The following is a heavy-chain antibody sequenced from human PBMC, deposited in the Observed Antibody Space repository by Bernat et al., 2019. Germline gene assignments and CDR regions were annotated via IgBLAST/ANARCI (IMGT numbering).Heavy chain of an antibody. CDR1: GFTFSSYW. V-gene: IGHV3-7*01. J-gene: IGHJ4*02. D-gene: IGHD6-13*01. CDR3: ATSGAAAKFDY. CDR2: IKQDGSDK. Sequence: EVQLVESGGGLVQPGGSLRLSCAAAGFTFSSYWMSWVRQAPGKGLEWVANIKQDGSDKYYVDSVKGRFTISRDNAKNSLYLQMNSLRAEGTAVYYCATSGAAAKFDYWGQGTLVTVSS.